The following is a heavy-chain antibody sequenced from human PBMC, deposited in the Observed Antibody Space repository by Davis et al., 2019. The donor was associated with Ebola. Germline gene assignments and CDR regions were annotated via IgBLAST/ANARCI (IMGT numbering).Heavy chain of an antibody. CDR2: IDGDGSTT. J-gene: IGHJ4*02. V-gene: IGHV3-74*01. CDR1: GLTFSTSW. CDR3: ARDPGSSRGYDGYDSDY. D-gene: IGHD5-12*01. Sequence: GESLKISCAASGLTFSTSWMHWVRQAPGKGLVRVSRIDGDGSTTNYADSVKGRFTISRDNAKNSLYLQMNSLRAADTAVYYCARDPGSSRGYDGYDSDYWGQGTLVSVSS.